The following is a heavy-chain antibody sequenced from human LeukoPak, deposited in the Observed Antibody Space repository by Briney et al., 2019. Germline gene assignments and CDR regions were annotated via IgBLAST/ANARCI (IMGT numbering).Heavy chain of an antibody. Sequence: GGSLRLSCAASGFTFSSYAMSWVRQAPGKGLEWVSAISGSGGSTYYADSVKGRFTIPRDNSKNTLYLQMNSLRAEDTAVYYCAKIRYGDYGGYFDYWGQGTLVTVSS. CDR1: GFTFSSYA. D-gene: IGHD4-17*01. V-gene: IGHV3-23*01. CDR3: AKIRYGDYGGYFDY. CDR2: ISGSGGST. J-gene: IGHJ4*02.